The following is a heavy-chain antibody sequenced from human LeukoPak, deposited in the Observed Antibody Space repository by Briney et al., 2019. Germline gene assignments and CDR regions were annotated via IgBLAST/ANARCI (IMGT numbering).Heavy chain of an antibody. CDR2: IKQDGSEK. D-gene: IGHD3-10*01. CDR1: GFTFSSYW. V-gene: IGHV3-7*01. J-gene: IGHJ5*02. CDR3: ARDVVQVRGSWFDP. Sequence: GGSLRLSCAASGFTFSSYWMSWVRQAPGKGLEWVANIKQDGSEKYYVDSVKGRFTISRDNAKNSLYLQMNSLRAEDTAVYYCARDVVQVRGSWFDPWGQGTLVTVSS.